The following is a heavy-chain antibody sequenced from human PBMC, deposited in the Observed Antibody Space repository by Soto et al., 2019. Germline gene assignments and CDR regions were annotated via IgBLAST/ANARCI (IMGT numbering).Heavy chain of an antibody. CDR1: GDSVTSDSHY. D-gene: IGHD3-16*02. J-gene: IGHJ4*02. V-gene: IGHV4-31*02. CDR2: IYYSGST. CDR3: ARGVIH. Sequence: ASETLSLTWTVSGDSVTSDSHYWGWIRQPPGKGLEWIGYIYYSGSTSYNPSLESRLTISVDTSKNQFSLKLSSVTAADTAVYYCARGVIHWGQGTLVTVSS.